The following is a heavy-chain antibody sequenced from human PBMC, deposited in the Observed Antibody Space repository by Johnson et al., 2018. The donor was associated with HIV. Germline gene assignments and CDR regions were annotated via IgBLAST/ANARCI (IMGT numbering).Heavy chain of an antibody. CDR3: ARRTVTALFDI. D-gene: IGHD4-17*01. CDR1: GFTFI. V-gene: IGHV3-69-1*01. CDR2: SSGDII. J-gene: IGHJ3*02. Sequence: VQLVESGGDVVQPGGSLRLSCAASGFTFISSSGDIIRYADSVKGRSTISRDNAKNPLILQMNPLRDEDTAVYYCARRTVTALFDIWGQGTLVTVSS.